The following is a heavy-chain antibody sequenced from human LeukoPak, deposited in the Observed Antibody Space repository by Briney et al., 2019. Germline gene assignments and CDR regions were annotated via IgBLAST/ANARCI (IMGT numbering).Heavy chain of an antibody. CDR2: INPNSGGT. CDR3: ARLAYGSGSYYDYWYFDL. CDR1: GYTFTGYY. V-gene: IGHV1-2*04. Sequence: ASVKVSCKASGYTFTGYYMHWVRQAPGQGLEWMGWINPNSGGTNYAQKFQGWVTMTRDTSISTAYMELSRLRSDDTAVYYCARLAYGSGSYYDYWYFDLWGRGTLVTVSS. D-gene: IGHD3-10*01. J-gene: IGHJ2*01.